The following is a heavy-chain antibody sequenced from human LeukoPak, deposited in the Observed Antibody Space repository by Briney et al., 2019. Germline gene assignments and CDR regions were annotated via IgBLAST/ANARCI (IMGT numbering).Heavy chain of an antibody. CDR2: IRSKAYGGTT. Sequence: GGSLRLSCTASGFTFGDYAMSWVRQAPGKGLEWVGFIRSKAYGGTTEYAASVKSRFTISRDDSKSIAYLRMNSLKTEDTAVYYCTRGSSNYAAYYYYYMDVWGKGTTVTVSS. D-gene: IGHD4-11*01. J-gene: IGHJ6*03. CDR1: GFTFGDYA. CDR3: TRGSSNYAAYYYYYMDV. V-gene: IGHV3-49*04.